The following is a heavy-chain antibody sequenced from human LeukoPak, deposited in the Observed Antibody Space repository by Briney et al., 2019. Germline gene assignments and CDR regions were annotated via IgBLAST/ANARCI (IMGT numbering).Heavy chain of an antibody. V-gene: IGHV1-18*01. Sequence: ASVKVSCKASGYTFTSYGITWVRQVPGQGLEWMGWSSSYNGKTNYVKKFQGRVTMTTDTSTSTAYMELSSLRSEDTAVYYCATELGYCSGGSCYYYYGMDVWGQGTTVTVSS. CDR2: SSSYNGKT. CDR3: ATELGYCSGGSCYYYYGMDV. D-gene: IGHD2-15*01. CDR1: GYTFTSYG. J-gene: IGHJ6*02.